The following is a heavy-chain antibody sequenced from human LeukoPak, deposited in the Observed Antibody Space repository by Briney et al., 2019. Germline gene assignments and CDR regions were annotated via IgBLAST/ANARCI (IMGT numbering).Heavy chain of an antibody. CDR2: IYHSGST. CDR1: GYSISSGYY. Sequence: SETLSLTCTVSGYSISSGYYWGWIRQPPGKGLEWIGSIYHSGSTYYNPSLKSRVTISVDTSKNQFSLKLSSVTAADTAVYYCARHLVVPAANIDYWGQGTLVTVSS. J-gene: IGHJ4*02. V-gene: IGHV4-38-2*02. D-gene: IGHD2-2*01. CDR3: ARHLVVPAANIDY.